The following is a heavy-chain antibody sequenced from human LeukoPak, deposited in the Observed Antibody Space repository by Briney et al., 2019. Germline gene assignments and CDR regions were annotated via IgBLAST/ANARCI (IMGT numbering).Heavy chain of an antibody. J-gene: IGHJ4*02. CDR3: ARRGHYDSSGYLDY. Sequence: GESLKISCKGSGYSLTSYYIVWVRQMPGKGLEWMGVIYPGDSDARYSLSFQGQVTISADKSISTAYLQWSSLKASDTAIYYCARRGHYDSSGYLDYWGQGTLVTVSS. CDR1: GYSLTSYY. CDR2: IYPGDSDA. V-gene: IGHV5-51*01. D-gene: IGHD3-22*01.